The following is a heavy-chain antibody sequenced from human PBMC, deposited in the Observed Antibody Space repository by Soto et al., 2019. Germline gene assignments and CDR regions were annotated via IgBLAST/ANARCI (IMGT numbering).Heavy chain of an antibody. J-gene: IGHJ4*02. CDR3: AREGHYCSGGSCYTSSSY. V-gene: IGHV1-69*04. CDR1: GGTFSSYT. CDR2: IIPILGIA. D-gene: IGHD2-15*01. Sequence: SVKVSCKASGGTFSSYTISWVRQAPGQGLEWMGRIIPILGIANYAQKFQGRVTITADKSTSTAYMELSSLRSEDTAVYYCAREGHYCSGGSCYTSSSYWGQGTLVTVSS.